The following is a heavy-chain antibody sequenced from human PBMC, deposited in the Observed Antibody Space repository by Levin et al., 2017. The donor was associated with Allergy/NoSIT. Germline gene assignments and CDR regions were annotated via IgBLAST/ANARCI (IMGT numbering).Heavy chain of an antibody. CDR2: ISGSGGST. J-gene: IGHJ6*02. D-gene: IGHD3-10*01. CDR1: GFTFSSYA. Sequence: GGSLRLSCAASGFTFSSYAMSWVRQAPGKGLEWVSAISGSGGSTYYADSVKGRFTISRDNSKNTLYLQMNSLRAEDTAVYYCAKGLPYGSGSYFLAGLHTSYYYGMDVWGQGTTVTVSS. CDR3: AKGLPYGSGSYFLAGLHTSYYYGMDV. V-gene: IGHV3-23*01.